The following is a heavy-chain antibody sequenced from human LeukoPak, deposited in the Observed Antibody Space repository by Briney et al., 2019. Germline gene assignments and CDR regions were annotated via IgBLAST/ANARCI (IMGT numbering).Heavy chain of an antibody. D-gene: IGHD2-2*01. V-gene: IGHV3-23*01. Sequence: PGGSLRLSCAASGFTFSSYAMSWVRQAPGKGLEWVSAISGSGGSTYYADSVKGRFTISRDNSKNTLYLQMNSLRAEDTAVYYCAKAGVVVVPAPTYFDYWGQGTLATVSS. J-gene: IGHJ4*02. CDR1: GFTFSSYA. CDR3: AKAGVVVVPAPTYFDY. CDR2: ISGSGGST.